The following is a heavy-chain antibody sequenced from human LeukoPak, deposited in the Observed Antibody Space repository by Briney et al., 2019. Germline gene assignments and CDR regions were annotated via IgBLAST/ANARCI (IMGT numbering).Heavy chain of an antibody. Sequence: PGGSLRLSCAASGLTFGDHAMSWVRQPPGKGLEWVSAISGSGGKTYYADSVKGRFTISRDNSKNTVNLQMNSLRAEDTAVYFCAKEGGRVTPYIGYWGQGTLVTVSS. J-gene: IGHJ4*02. CDR1: GLTFGDHA. CDR3: AKEGGRVTPYIGY. CDR2: ISGSGGKT. V-gene: IGHV3-23*01. D-gene: IGHD2-21*02.